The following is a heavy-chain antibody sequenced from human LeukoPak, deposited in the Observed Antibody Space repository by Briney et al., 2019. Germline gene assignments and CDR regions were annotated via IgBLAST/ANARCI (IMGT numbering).Heavy chain of an antibody. J-gene: IGHJ4*02. V-gene: IGHV3-48*03. D-gene: IGHD3-3*01. CDR3: ARERNDFWSGYYTYYFDY. Sequence: GGSLRLSCAASGFTFSSYEMNWVRQAPGKGLEWVSYISSGGSTIYYADSVKGRFTISRDTAKNSLYLQMNSLRAEDTAVYYCARERNDFWSGYYTYYFDYWGQGTLVTVPS. CDR2: ISSGGSTI. CDR1: GFTFSSYE.